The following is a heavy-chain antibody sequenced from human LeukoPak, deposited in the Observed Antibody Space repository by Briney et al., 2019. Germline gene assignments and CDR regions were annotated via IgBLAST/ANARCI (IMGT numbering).Heavy chain of an antibody. CDR3: GRHGSDPTSAIYYFDS. J-gene: IGHJ4*02. CDR1: GFRLNSYW. D-gene: IGHD2-15*01. CDR2: IYPGDSDT. Sequence: GESPKTPRQSPGFRLNSYWIARVRPAPGRGPEGMGIIYPGDSDTRYSPYFQGQVTISADKSINTAYLQWSSLKASDTAMYYCGRHGSDPTSAIYYFDSWGRGTPVSVSS. V-gene: IGHV5-51*01.